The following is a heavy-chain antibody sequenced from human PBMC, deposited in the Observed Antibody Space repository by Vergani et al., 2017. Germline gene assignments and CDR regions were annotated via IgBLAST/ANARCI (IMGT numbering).Heavy chain of an antibody. Sequence: QVTLKESGPVLVKPTQTLTLTCTFSGFSLTSRGMRVSWLRQPPGKALEWLARIDWDDEEFYTIPLRTRLSISKDTSKNQVVLTMTNMDPVDTATYYCARHSGWFDSWGQGILVIVAS. CDR3: ARHSGWFDS. J-gene: IGHJ5*01. CDR1: GFSLTSRGMR. CDR2: IDWDDEE. V-gene: IGHV2-70*04. D-gene: IGHD3-10*01.